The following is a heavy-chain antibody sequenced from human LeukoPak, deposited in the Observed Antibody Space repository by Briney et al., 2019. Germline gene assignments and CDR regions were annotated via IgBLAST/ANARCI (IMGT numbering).Heavy chain of an antibody. D-gene: IGHD2-15*01. Sequence: PGGSLRLSCAASGFTFSSYAMSWVRQAPGKGLEWVSAISGSGGSTYYADSVKGRFTISRDNSKNTLYLQMNSLRAEDTAVYYCARDAPSLGGNSYGMDVWGQGTTVTVSS. CDR3: ARDAPSLGGNSYGMDV. CDR2: ISGSGGST. V-gene: IGHV3-23*01. CDR1: GFTFSSYA. J-gene: IGHJ6*02.